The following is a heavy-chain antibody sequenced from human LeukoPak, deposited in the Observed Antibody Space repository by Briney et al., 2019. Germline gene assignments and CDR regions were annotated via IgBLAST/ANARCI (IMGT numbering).Heavy chain of an antibody. CDR3: ARDLPYYYGSGSYYSHAGGSPDY. Sequence: ASVKVSCKASGYTFTGYYMHWGRQAPGQGLEWMGWINPNSGGTNYAQKFQGRVTMTRDTSISTAYMELSRLRSDDTAVYYCARDLPYYYGSGSYYSHAGGSPDYWGQGTLVTVSS. J-gene: IGHJ4*02. V-gene: IGHV1-2*02. D-gene: IGHD3-10*01. CDR2: INPNSGGT. CDR1: GYTFTGYY.